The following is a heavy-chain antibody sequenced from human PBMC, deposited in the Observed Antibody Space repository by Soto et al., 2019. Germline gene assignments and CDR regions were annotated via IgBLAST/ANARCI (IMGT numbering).Heavy chain of an antibody. Sequence: EVQLVESGGGLIQPGGSLRLSCAASGFTVSSNYMSWVRQAPGKGLEWVSVIYSGGSTYYADSVKGRFTISRDNSKNTLXXXXXXXRAEXXAXXXXAXXRPLHYWGQGTLVTVSS. J-gene: IGHJ4*02. CDR1: GFTVSSNY. CDR2: IYSGGST. D-gene: IGHD3-10*01. V-gene: IGHV3-53*01. CDR3: AXXRPLHY.